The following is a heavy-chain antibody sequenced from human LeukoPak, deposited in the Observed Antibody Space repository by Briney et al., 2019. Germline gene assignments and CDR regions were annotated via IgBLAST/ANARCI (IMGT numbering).Heavy chain of an antibody. V-gene: IGHV4-39*01. D-gene: IGHD2-2*01. CDR3: ARTRGLTRNCSSTTCYYNRFVP. J-gene: IGHJ5*02. CDR2: IHYSGST. CDR1: GGSISSYY. Sequence: SETLSLTCTVSGGSISSYYWSWIRQPPGKGLEWIGSIHYSGSTYYNPSLKSRVTIFVDPSKNQFSRKLSSVTAADTAVYYCARTRGLTRNCSSTTCYYNRFVPWGQGTLVTVSS.